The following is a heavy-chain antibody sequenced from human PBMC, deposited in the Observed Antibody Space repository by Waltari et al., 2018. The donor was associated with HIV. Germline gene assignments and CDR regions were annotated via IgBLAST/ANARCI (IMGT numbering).Heavy chain of an antibody. J-gene: IGHJ1*01. Sequence: QENLVESGGGVVQPGGSLRLSCAGSGFNFRINGMHWVRQSPGKGLEWVATSAYNGKSTDYVDSVKGRFTISRDNSKHTVFLQMSSLRAEDTSIYYCAKDLAGSSLWGQGALVTVSS. CDR3: AKDLAGSSL. V-gene: IGHV3-30*18. CDR1: GFNFRING. D-gene: IGHD3-10*01. CDR2: SAYNGKST.